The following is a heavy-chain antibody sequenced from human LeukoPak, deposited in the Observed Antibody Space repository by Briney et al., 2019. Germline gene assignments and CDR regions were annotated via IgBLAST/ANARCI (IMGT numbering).Heavy chain of an antibody. CDR3: ARHGPGGWYYGSGSYYRFFDY. V-gene: IGHV4-34*01. D-gene: IGHD3-10*01. CDR2: INHSGST. Sequence: SETLPLTCAVYGGSFSGYYWSWIRQPPGKGLEWIGEINHSGSTNYNPSLKSRVTISVDTSKNQFSLKLSSVTAADTAVYYCARHGPGGWYYGSGSYYRFFDYWGQGTLVTVSS. CDR1: GGSFSGYY. J-gene: IGHJ4*02.